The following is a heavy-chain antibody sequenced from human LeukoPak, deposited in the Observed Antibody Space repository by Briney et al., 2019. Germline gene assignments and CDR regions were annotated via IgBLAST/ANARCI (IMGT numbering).Heavy chain of an antibody. CDR3: AGVGIAAAFGLVP. V-gene: IGHV4-39*07. CDR1: GGSISSSSYY. CDR2: IYYSGST. D-gene: IGHD6-13*01. J-gene: IGHJ5*02. Sequence: SETLSLTCTVSGGSISSSSYYWGWIRQPPGKGLEWIGSIYYSGSTYYNPSLKSRVTISVDTSKNQFSLKLSSVTAADTAVYYCAGVGIAAAFGLVPWGQGTLVTVSS.